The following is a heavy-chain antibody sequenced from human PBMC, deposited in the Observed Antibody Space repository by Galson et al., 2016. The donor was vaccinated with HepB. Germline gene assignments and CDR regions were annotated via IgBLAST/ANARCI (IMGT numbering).Heavy chain of an antibody. CDR2: IYTSGNT. V-gene: IGHV4-61*02. CDR1: GDSIITSRYSY. CDR3: AREMGS. D-gene: IGHD3-16*01. J-gene: IGHJ5*02. Sequence: TLPLTCTVSGDSIITSRYSYWTWLRQPVGKGPEWIGLIYTSGNTKYNPSLRSRVTISLDTSKNQFSRELISVTAEDTTVYYCAREMGSWSQGTLVTVSS.